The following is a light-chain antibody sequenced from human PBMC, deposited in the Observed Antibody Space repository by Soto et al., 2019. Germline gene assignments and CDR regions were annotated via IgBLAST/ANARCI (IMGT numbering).Light chain of an antibody. CDR3: QQYYRPWT. J-gene: IGKJ1*01. CDR1: QSVLYSSNNKNY. Sequence: DIVMTQSPDSLAVSLGERATINCKSSQSVLYSSNNKNYLAWYQQKPGQPPKLLIYWASTRESGVPDRFRGSGSGTDFTLTISSLKAEDVAVYYCQQYYRPWTFGQGTKVEIK. CDR2: WAS. V-gene: IGKV4-1*01.